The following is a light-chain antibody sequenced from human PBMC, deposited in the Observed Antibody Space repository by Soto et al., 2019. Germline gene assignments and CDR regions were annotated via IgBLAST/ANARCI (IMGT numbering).Light chain of an antibody. CDR3: QSYDSSLSGWV. V-gene: IGLV1-40*01. J-gene: IGLJ3*02. CDR2: ANN. Sequence: QLVLTQPPSVSGAPGQRVTISCAGSGSNIGAGYDVHWYQHLPGTAPRLLIYANNNRPSGVPDRISGSKSGTSASLAITGLQADDEADYYCQSYDSSLSGWVFGGGTKLTVL. CDR1: GSNIGAGYD.